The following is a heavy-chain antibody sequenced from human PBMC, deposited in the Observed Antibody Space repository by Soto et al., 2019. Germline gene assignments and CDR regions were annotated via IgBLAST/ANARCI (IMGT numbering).Heavy chain of an antibody. J-gene: IGHJ4*02. CDR2: ISSSSSTI. Sequence: XGSLILSWASSGFTFSSYSMNLVLQAPGKGLEWVSYISSSSSTIYYADSVKGRFTISRDNAKNSLYLQMNSLRDEDTAVYYCARVKYYDSSGYYYPNWIADYYFDYWGQGTLVTVSS. CDR1: GFTFSSYS. V-gene: IGHV3-48*02. D-gene: IGHD3-22*01. CDR3: ARVKYYDSSGYYYPNWIADYYFDY.